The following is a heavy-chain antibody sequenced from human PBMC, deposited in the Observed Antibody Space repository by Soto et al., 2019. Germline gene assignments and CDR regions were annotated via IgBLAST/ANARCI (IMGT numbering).Heavy chain of an antibody. CDR3: VRDQKYFRVNGNWFDS. J-gene: IGHJ5*01. V-gene: IGHV1-18*04. Sequence: ASVKVSCKASGYTSADFVISWVRQAPGQGLEWMGWVSGNNGASNPAPKVQGRITMTLDTSTGVSYMALRSLRSDDTAIYYCVRDQKYFRVNGNWFDSWGQGTLVTVSS. CDR2: VSGNNGAS. D-gene: IGHD2-2*01. CDR1: GYTSADFV.